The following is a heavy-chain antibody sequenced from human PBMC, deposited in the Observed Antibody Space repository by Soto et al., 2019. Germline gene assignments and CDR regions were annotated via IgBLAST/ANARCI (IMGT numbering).Heavy chain of an antibody. V-gene: IGHV3-23*01. CDR1: GFSLSNYA. CDR3: VREVRGRGSA. D-gene: IGHD3-10*01. Sequence: GGSLRLSCAASGFSLSNYAMTWVRQAPGRGLEWVSSVSGGAINTYYADSVKGRLTISRDDSKNTLFLQMNSLRVDDTALYYCVREVRGRGSAWGQGTLVTVSS. CDR2: VSGGAINT. J-gene: IGHJ5*02.